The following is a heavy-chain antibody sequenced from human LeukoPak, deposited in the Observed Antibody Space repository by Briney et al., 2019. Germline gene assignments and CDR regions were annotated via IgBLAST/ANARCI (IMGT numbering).Heavy chain of an antibody. CDR2: ISAYNGNT. J-gene: IGHJ4*02. V-gene: IGHV1-18*01. CDR3: ARVCHWDIDNTRGDPVDY. Sequence: ASVKVSFKSSGYTFTNYGITWVRQAPGQGLEWMGWISAYNGNTNYAQKFQGRVTMTTDTSTSTAYMEVRSLRSDDTAMYYCARVCHWDIDNTRGDPVDYWGQGTLVTVSS. D-gene: IGHD2-15*01. CDR1: GYTFTNYG.